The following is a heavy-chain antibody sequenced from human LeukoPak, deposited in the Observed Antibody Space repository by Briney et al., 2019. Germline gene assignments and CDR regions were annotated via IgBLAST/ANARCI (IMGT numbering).Heavy chain of an antibody. D-gene: IGHD2-21*02. Sequence: PGGSLRLSCAASGFSFGSYTVNWVRQAPGKGLEWVSIISSSSSYIYYADSVKGRFTISRDNAKNALYLQMNSLRVEDTAVYYCARDGRCGGDCYASWGQGTLVTVSS. V-gene: IGHV3-21*01. CDR3: ARDGRCGGDCYAS. J-gene: IGHJ4*02. CDR1: GFSFGSYT. CDR2: ISSSSSYI.